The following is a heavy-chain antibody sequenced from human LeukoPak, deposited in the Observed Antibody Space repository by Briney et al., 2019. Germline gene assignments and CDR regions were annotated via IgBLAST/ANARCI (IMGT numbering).Heavy chain of an antibody. V-gene: IGHV4-38-2*01. D-gene: IGHD3-22*01. Sequence: SGTLSLTCAVSGYSISSGYYWGWIRQPPGKGLEWIGSIYHSGSTYYNPSLKSRVTISVDTSKNQFSLKLSSVTATDTAVYYCARGRNYYDSSGYYYFDYWGQGTLVTVSS. CDR2: IYHSGST. J-gene: IGHJ4*02. CDR1: GYSISSGYY. CDR3: ARGRNYYDSSGYYYFDY.